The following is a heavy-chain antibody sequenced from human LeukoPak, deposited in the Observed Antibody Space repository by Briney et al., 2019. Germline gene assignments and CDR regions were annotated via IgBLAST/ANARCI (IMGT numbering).Heavy chain of an antibody. CDR2: ISYDGSNK. D-gene: IGHD2/OR15-2a*01. V-gene: IGHV3-30*18. J-gene: IGHJ6*02. CDR3: AKPPKTDDFRMDV. Sequence: GGSLRLSCAASGFTFSSYGMPWVRQAPGKGLEWVAVISYDGSNKYYADSVKGRFTISRDNSKNTLYLQMNSLRAEDTAVYYCAKPPKTDDFRMDVWGQGTTVTVSS. CDR1: GFTFSSYG.